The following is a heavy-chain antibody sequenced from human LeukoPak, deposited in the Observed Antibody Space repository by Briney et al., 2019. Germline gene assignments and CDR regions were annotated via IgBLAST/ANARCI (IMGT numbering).Heavy chain of an antibody. CDR1: GFIFSSYG. CDR3: AKVGYSSGGWGAFDY. D-gene: IGHD6-19*01. V-gene: IGHV3-30*18. CDR2: ISYDESNK. J-gene: IGHJ4*02. Sequence: GGSLRLSCAASGFIFSSYGMHWVRQAPGKGLEWGAVISYDESNKYFAASVEGRFHISRNTSKNTLYLQMNSLRAEDTAMYYCAKVGYSSGGWGAFDYWGQGTLVTVSS.